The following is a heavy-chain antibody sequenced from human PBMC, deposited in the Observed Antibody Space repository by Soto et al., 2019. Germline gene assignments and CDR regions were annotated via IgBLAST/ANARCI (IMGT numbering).Heavy chain of an antibody. V-gene: IGHV1-18*01. J-gene: IGHJ5*02. D-gene: IGHD6-19*01. CDR2: INSYNGNT. CDR1: GYTFPSSG. Sequence: QVQLVQSGAEVKKPGASVKVSCKASGYTFPSSGISWVRPAPGQGLEWMGWINSYNGNTNYAQKLQGRVTMTTDTSTSTAYMELRSLRADDTAVYYCAREPVAGIWFDPWGQGTLVTVSS. CDR3: AREPVAGIWFDP.